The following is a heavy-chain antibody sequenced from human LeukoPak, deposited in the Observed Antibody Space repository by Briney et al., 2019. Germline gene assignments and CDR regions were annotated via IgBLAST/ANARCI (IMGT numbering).Heavy chain of an antibody. CDR1: GGSLSNYY. CDR2: IYYSGST. CDR3: ARSSSILTIPTFDY. J-gene: IGHJ4*02. Sequence: SDTLSLTCIVSGGSLSNYYWSWLRQPPGKGLEWIGYIYYSGSTNYNSSLKSRVTISVQSSNNQFSLKLSSVTAADTAVYYCARSSSILTIPTFDYWGRGTLVTVSS. D-gene: IGHD5-24*01. V-gene: IGHV4-59*07.